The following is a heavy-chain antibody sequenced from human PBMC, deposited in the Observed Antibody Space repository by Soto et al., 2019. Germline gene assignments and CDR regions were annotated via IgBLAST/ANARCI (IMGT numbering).Heavy chain of an antibody. Sequence: QVQLQESGPGLLQPSQTLSLTCTVSGGSISSGGYYWSWIRQHQGKGLEWIGYIYYSGSTYYNPSLKSRVTISLDTAKNQFSLKLSYVTAADTAVYYCARVVGSPIYYYLDVWVKGTTVTVSS. CDR2: IYYSGST. V-gene: IGHV4-31*03. D-gene: IGHD2-15*01. CDR3: ARVVGSPIYYYLDV. CDR1: GGSISSGGYY. J-gene: IGHJ6*03.